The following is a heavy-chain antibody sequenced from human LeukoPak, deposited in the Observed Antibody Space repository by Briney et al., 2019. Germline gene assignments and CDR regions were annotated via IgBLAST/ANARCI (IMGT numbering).Heavy chain of an antibody. D-gene: IGHD1-26*01. CDR2: INPSGSDT. V-gene: IGHV1-46*02. J-gene: IGHJ5*02. Sequence: ASVKVSCKAFGGTFNKYPTSWVRQAPGQGLEWMGLINPSGSDTVYAQKFQGRVTMTRDMSTSTDYMELSSLRFDDTAVYYCARDNSVGDTAWWFDPWGQGTLVTVSS. CDR3: ARDNSVGDTAWWFDP. CDR1: GGTFNKYP.